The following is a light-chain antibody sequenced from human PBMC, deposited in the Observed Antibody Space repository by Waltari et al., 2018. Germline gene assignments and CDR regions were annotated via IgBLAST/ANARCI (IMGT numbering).Light chain of an antibody. Sequence: QSALTQPASVSASPGQSITISCTGTSSDIGGYHYVSWYQQHPGKFPKLMIYDVARWPSGFSNRLSGSQAGNTASLTISGLQAEDEADYYCASYTSTNTVIFGGGTKVTVL. CDR1: SSDIGGYHY. CDR3: ASYTSTNTVI. V-gene: IGLV2-14*03. CDR2: DVA. J-gene: IGLJ2*01.